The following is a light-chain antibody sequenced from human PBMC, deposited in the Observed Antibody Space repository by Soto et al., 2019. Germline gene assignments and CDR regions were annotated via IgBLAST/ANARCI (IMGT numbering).Light chain of an antibody. Sequence: QSALTQPASVSGSPGQSITISRTGTSSDVGNYNLVTWYQQHPGKAPQLMIYEVSKRPSGVSDRFSGSKSGNTASLTTSGLQADDEADYYCCSYAGSGTYVFGTGTKVTVL. J-gene: IGLJ1*01. CDR3: CSYAGSGTYV. V-gene: IGLV2-23*02. CDR2: EVS. CDR1: SSDVGNYNL.